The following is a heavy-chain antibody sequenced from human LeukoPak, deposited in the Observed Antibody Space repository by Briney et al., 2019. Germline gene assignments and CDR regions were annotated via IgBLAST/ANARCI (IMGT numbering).Heavy chain of an antibody. CDR3: VSSDDTSGYLLY. J-gene: IGHJ4*02. Sequence: GASVKVSCKTSGYTFTNYPINWVRQAPGQGLEWMGWVNTNTGNPTYAQGLTGRFVFSSDTSVSTAYLQISSLKPEDTAVYYCVSSDDTSGYLLYWGQGTLVTVSS. CDR2: VNTNTGNP. V-gene: IGHV7-4-1*02. CDR1: GYTFTNYP. D-gene: IGHD3-22*01.